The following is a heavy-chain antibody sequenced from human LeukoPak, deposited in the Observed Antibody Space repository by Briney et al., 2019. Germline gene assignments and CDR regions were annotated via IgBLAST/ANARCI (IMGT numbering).Heavy chain of an antibody. CDR2: IYTSGST. Sequence: SETLSLTXTVSGGSISSYYWSWIWQPAGKGVEWIGRIYTSGSTNYNPPLKSRVTMSVDTSKNQFSLKLSSVTAADTAVYYCARDLDSRSWSLYYYYYMDVWGKGTTVTVSS. V-gene: IGHV4-4*07. CDR1: GGSISSYY. D-gene: IGHD6-13*01. J-gene: IGHJ6*03. CDR3: ARDLDSRSWSLYYYYYMDV.